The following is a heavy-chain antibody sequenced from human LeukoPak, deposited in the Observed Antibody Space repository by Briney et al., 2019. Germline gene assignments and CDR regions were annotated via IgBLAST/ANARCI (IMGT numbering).Heavy chain of an antibody. J-gene: IGHJ3*02. CDR2: ISAYNGNT. CDR1: GYTFTSYG. V-gene: IGHV1-18*01. D-gene: IGHD1-14*01. Sequence: APVKVSCKASGYTFTSYGISWVRQAPGQGLEWMGWISAYNGNTNYAQKLQGRVTMTTDTSTSTAYMELRSLRSDDTAVYYCASPDESYPDAFDIWGQGTMVTVSS. CDR3: ASPDESYPDAFDI.